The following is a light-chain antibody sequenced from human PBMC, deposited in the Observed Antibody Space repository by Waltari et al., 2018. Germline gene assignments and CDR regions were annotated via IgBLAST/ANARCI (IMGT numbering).Light chain of an antibody. J-gene: IGKJ4*01. V-gene: IGKV3-11*01. CDR2: DAS. Sequence: EIVLTQSPATLSLSPGESATISCRASQRVSSYLAWYPQQPGQAPRLLIYDASNRATGIPARFSGSGSGTDFTLTISSLEPEDFAVYYCQQRSNWSGFGGGTKVEIK. CDR3: QQRSNWSG. CDR1: QRVSSY.